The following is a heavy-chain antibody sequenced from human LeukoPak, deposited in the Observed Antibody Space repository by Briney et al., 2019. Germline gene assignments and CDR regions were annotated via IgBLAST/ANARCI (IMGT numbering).Heavy chain of an antibody. J-gene: IGHJ4*02. CDR3: ARDTSGSYSAY. D-gene: IGHD1-26*01. CDR2: IIPILGIA. Sequence: SVKVSCKASGGTFSSYAISWVRQAPGQVLEWMGRIIPILGIANYAQKFQGRVTITADKSTSTAYMELSSLRSEDTAVYYCARDTSGSYSAYWGQGTLVTVSS. V-gene: IGHV1-69*04. CDR1: GGTFSSYA.